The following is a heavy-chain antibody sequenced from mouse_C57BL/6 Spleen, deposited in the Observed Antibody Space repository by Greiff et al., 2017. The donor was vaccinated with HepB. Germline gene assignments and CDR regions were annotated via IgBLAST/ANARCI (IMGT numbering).Heavy chain of an antibody. V-gene: IGHV1-26*01. CDR3: AREAWDEGRGDY. D-gene: IGHD4-1*01. J-gene: IGHJ2*01. Sequence: EVQLQQSGPELVKPGASVKISCKASGYTFTDYYMNWVKQSHGKSLEWIGDINPNNGGTSYNQKFKGKATLTVDKSSSTAYMELRSLTSEDSAVYYCAREAWDEGRGDYWGQGTTLTVSS. CDR2: INPNNGGT. CDR1: GYTFTDYY.